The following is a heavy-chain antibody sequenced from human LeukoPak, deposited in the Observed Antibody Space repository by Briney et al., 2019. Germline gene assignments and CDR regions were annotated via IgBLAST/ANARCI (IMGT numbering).Heavy chain of an antibody. J-gene: IGHJ6*02. CDR2: ISGSGGST. V-gene: IGHV3-23*01. CDR3: AKVGAGREKYYYYGMDV. Sequence: GGSLRLSCAASGFTFSSYAMSWVRQAPGKGLEWVSAISGSGGSTYYADSVKGRFTISRDNSKNTLYLQMNSLRAEDTAVYYCAKVGAGREKYYYYGMDVWGQGTTVTVSS. CDR1: GFTFSSYA.